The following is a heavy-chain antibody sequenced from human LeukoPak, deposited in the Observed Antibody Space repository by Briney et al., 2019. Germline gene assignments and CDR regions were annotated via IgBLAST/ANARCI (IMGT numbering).Heavy chain of an antibody. CDR2: INPNSGGT. CDR1: GYTFTGYY. J-gene: IGHJ5*02. CDR3: ARGGGFSSYGSGTYRWSDQNWFDP. V-gene: IGHV1-2*02. D-gene: IGHD3-10*01. Sequence: ASVNVSCTSSGYTFTGYYMHWVRQAPGQGLEWMGWINPNSGGTKYAQKFQGRVTMTRDTSITTAYMELSRLRSDDTAVYYCARGGGFSSYGSGTYRWSDQNWFDPWGQGTLVTVSS.